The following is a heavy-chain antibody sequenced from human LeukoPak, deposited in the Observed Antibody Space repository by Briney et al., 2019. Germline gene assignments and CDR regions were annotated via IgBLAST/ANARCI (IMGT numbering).Heavy chain of an antibody. D-gene: IGHD6-19*01. CDR3: AKAGIGVVGYFDY. J-gene: IGHJ4*02. CDR1: GFTFSSYA. V-gene: IGHV3-23*01. Sequence: GGSLRLSCVASGFTFSSYAMNWVRQAPGKGLEWVSSINGAGSSTYYADSVKGRFTISRDNSKNTLYLQMNSLRDEDTALYYCAKAGIGVVGYFDYWGQGTLVTVSS. CDR2: INGAGSST.